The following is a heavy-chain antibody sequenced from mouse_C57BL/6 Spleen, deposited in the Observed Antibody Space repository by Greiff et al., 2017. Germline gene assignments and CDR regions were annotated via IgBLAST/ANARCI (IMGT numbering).Heavy chain of an antibody. Sequence: EVKLVESGGGLVKPGGSLKLSCAASGFTFSDYGMHWVRQAPEKGLEWVAYISSGSSTIYYADTGKGRFTISRDNAKNTLFLQMTSLRSEDTAMYYCAYDYDGTWFAYWGQGTLVTVSA. D-gene: IGHD2-4*01. J-gene: IGHJ3*01. CDR3: AYDYDGTWFAY. V-gene: IGHV5-17*01. CDR1: GFTFSDYG. CDR2: ISSGSSTI.